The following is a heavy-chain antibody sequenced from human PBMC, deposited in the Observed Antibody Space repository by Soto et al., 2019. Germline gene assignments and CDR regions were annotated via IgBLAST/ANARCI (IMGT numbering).Heavy chain of an antibody. CDR1: GGSISSGGYY. CDR2: IYYSGST. V-gene: IGHV4-31*03. J-gene: IGHJ3*02. CDR3: AVLKWELNAFDI. Sequence: QVQLQESGPGLVKPSQTLSLTCTVSGGSISSGGYYWSWIRQHPGKVLEWIGYIYYSGSTYYNPSLKSRLTISIDTSTNQFSLKLSSVTAADTAVYYCAVLKWELNAFDIWGQGTMVTVSS. D-gene: IGHD1-26*01.